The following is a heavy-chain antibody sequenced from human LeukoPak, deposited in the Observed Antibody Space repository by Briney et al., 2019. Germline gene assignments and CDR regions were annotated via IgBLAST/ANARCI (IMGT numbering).Heavy chain of an antibody. D-gene: IGHD6-13*01. V-gene: IGHV3-48*03. CDR2: ITNIDSTK. Sequence: GGSLRLSCAASGFTFTSYWMTWIRQAPGKGLEWVSYITNIDSTKKYADSVKGRFTISRDNAKNSLFLQMNSLRAEDTAVYYCARRTSSQDFDYWGQGTLVTVSS. CDR1: GFTFTSYW. J-gene: IGHJ4*02. CDR3: ARRTSSQDFDY.